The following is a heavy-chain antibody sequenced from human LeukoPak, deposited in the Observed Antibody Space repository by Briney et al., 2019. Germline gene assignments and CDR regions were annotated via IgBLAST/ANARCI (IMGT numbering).Heavy chain of an antibody. D-gene: IGHD6-19*01. V-gene: IGHV3-23*01. CDR3: ATPTVASSFDY. Sequence: GGSLRLSCAASGFTFSSYAMSWVRQAPGKGLEWVSAISSSGGTRYYADSVKGRFTISRDNAKNSLYLQMNSLRAEDTAVYYCATPTVASSFDYWGQGTLVTVSS. CDR1: GFTFSSYA. J-gene: IGHJ4*02. CDR2: ISSSGGTR.